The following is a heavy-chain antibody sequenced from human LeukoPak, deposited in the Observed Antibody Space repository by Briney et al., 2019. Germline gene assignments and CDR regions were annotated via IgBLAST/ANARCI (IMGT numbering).Heavy chain of an antibody. D-gene: IGHD5-12*01. CDR2: ISSSSSYI. CDR1: GFTFSSYS. Sequence: GGSLRLSCAASGFTFSSYSMNWVRQAPGKGLEWVSSISSSSSYIYYADSVKGRFTTSRDNAKNSLYLQMNSLRAEDTAVYYCARDSSGYDWFYDYWGQGTLVTVSS. V-gene: IGHV3-21*01. J-gene: IGHJ4*02. CDR3: ARDSSGYDWFYDY.